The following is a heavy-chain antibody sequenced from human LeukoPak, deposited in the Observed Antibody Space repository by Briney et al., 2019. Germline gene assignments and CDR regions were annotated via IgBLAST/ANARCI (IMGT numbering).Heavy chain of an antibody. D-gene: IGHD2-15*01. CDR3: ARGGAPPLYCFDY. CDR1: GGSISSSSYY. J-gene: IGHJ4*02. CDR2: IYYSGST. V-gene: IGHV4-39*07. Sequence: SETLSLTCTVSGGSISSSSYYWGWIRQPPGKGLEWIGSIYYSGSTYYNPSLKSRVTISVDTSKNQFSLKLSSVTAADTAVYYCARGGAPPLYCFDYWGQGTLVTVSS.